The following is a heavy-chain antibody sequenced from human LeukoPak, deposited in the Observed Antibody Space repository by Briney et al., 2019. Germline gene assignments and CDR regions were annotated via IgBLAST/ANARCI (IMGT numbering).Heavy chain of an antibody. Sequence: GGSLRLSCAASGFTFSSYWMSWVRQAPGKGLEWVANIKQDGSEKYYVDSVKGRFTISRDNAKNSLYLQMNSLRAEDTAVYYCARSWVFVGATAQFDYWGQGTLVTVSS. CDR1: GFTFSSYW. J-gene: IGHJ4*02. CDR3: ARSWVFVGATAQFDY. D-gene: IGHD1-26*01. V-gene: IGHV3-7*01. CDR2: IKQDGSEK.